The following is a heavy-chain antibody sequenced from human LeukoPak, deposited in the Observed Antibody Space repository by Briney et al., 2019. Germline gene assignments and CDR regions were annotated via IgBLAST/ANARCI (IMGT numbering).Heavy chain of an antibody. J-gene: IGHJ3*02. V-gene: IGHV1-58*02. CDR3: AAAPRGRYFDWLLGPDAFDI. CDR1: GFTFTSSA. Sequence: SVKVSCKASGFTFTSSAMQWVRQARGQRLEWIGWIVVGSGNTNYAQKFQERVTITRDMSTSTAYMELSSLRSEDTAVYYCAAAPRGRYFDWLLGPDAFDIWGQGTVVTVSS. CDR2: IVVGSGNT. D-gene: IGHD3-9*01.